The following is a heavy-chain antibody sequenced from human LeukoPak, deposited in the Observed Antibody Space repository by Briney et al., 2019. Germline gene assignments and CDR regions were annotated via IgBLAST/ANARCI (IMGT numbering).Heavy chain of an antibody. J-gene: IGHJ4*02. V-gene: IGHV4-59*01. CDR1: GGSISSYH. CDR3: ARDRLHQNY. CDR2: IYYSGST. D-gene: IGHD4-11*01. Sequence: SETLSLTCTVSGGSISSYHWSWLRQPPGKGLEWIGYIYYSGSTNYNPSLKSRVTISVDTSKNQFSLKLSSVTTADTAVYYCARDRLHQNYWGQGTLDTVPS.